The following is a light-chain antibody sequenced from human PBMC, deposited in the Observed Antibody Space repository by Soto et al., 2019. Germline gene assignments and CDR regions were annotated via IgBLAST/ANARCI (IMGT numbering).Light chain of an antibody. J-gene: IGKJ1*01. Sequence: DIHMTQSPSTLSASVGDRVTITFRASQRLYSRLAWYQQKPGKAPDLLIYAASSLQSGVPSRFSGSGSGTDFTLTISSLQPEDFATYSCQQSYNSPQTFGRGTKVHIK. CDR1: QRLYSR. CDR2: AAS. V-gene: IGKV1-39*01. CDR3: QQSYNSPQT.